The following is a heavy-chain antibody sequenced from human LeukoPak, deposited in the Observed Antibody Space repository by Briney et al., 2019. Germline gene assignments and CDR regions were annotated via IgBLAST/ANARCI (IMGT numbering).Heavy chain of an antibody. CDR2: IKQDGSEK. Sequence: PGGSLRLSCAASGFTFSSYWMSWVRQAPGKGLEWVANIKQDGSEKYYVDSVKGRFTISRDNAKNSLYLQMNSLRAEDTAVYYCARDPPLFYDSSGSFDYWGQGTLVTVSS. D-gene: IGHD3-22*01. CDR3: ARDPPLFYDSSGSFDY. CDR1: GFTFSSYW. V-gene: IGHV3-7*01. J-gene: IGHJ4*02.